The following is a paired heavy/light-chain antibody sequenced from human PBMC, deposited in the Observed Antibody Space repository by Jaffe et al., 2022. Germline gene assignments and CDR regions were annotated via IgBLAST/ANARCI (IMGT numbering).Light chain of an antibody. CDR3: QQFNSYPPWT. CDR1: QGISSA. Sequence: AIQLTQSPSSLSASVGDRVTITCRASQGISSALAWYQQKPGKAPKLLIYDASSLESGVPSRFSGSGSGTDFTLTISSLQPEDFATYYCQQFNSYPPWTFGQGTKVEIK. J-gene: IGKJ1*01. V-gene: IGKV1-13*02. CDR2: DAS.
Heavy chain of an antibody. CDR2: IRYDGSNK. J-gene: IGHJ4*02. Sequence: QVQLVESGGGVVQPGGSLRLSCAASGFTFSSYGMHWVRQAPGKGLEWVAFIRYDGSNKYYADSVKGRFTISRDNSKNTLYLQMNSLRAEDTAVYYCAKAGAQYYYDSSGYYVPYYFDYWGQGTLVTVSS. CDR1: GFTFSSYG. CDR3: AKAGAQYYYDSSGYYVPYYFDY. V-gene: IGHV3-30*02. D-gene: IGHD3-22*01.